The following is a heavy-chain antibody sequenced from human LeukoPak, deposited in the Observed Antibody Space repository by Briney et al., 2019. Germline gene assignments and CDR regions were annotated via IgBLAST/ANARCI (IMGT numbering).Heavy chain of an antibody. CDR1: GFTFSSYW. D-gene: IGHD3-10*01. CDR3: ARHGSMTLIRGRLRYYYMDV. Sequence: GGSLRLSCAASGFTFSSYWMTWVRQAPGKGLEWVANINQDGSEIYYVDSVKGRFTISRDNAKNSLYLQMNSLRAEDTAVYYCARHGSMTLIRGRLRYYYMDVWGKGTTVTISS. J-gene: IGHJ6*03. V-gene: IGHV3-7*03. CDR2: INQDGSEI.